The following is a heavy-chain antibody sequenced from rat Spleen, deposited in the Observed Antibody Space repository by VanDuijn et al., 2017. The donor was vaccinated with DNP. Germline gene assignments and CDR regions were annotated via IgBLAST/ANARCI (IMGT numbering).Heavy chain of an antibody. D-gene: IGHD2-1*01. CDR3: VKGRGRDIYFDY. CDR2: IWAGGGT. Sequence: QVQLKESGPGLVQPSQTLSLTCTVAGFSLTSYNVHWVRQPPGKGLVWMGSIWAGGGTNYNSAVQSRLSISRDTSKSQVFLKMNSLQTEEIATYSCVKGRGRDIYFDYWGQGVMVTVAS. CDR1: GFSLTSYN. V-gene: IGHV2-30*01. J-gene: IGHJ2*01.